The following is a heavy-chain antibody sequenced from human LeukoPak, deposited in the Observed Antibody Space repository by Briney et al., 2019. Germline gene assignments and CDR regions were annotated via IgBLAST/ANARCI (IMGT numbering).Heavy chain of an antibody. D-gene: IGHD3/OR15-3a*01. V-gene: IGHV1-2*02. CDR1: GYTFSSYG. CDR2: INPNSGGT. CDR3: ASLGPYFDY. Sequence: GASVKVSCKASGYTFSSYGITWVRQAPGQGLEWMGWINPNSGGTNYAQKFQGRVTMTRDTSISTAYMELSRLRSDDTAVYYCASLGPYFDYWGQGTLVTVSS. J-gene: IGHJ4*02.